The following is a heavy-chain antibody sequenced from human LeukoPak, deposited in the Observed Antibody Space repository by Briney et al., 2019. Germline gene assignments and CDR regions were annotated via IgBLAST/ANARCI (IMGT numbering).Heavy chain of an antibody. CDR3: ARTRGYSGYDGY. D-gene: IGHD5-12*01. CDR1: GFIFSDYY. Sequence: TGGSLRLSCAACGFIFSDYYMDWGRQAPGKGLEWVARTRNKADSHTTEYAASVKGRFSISRDDSKNSMYLQMNSLKTEDTAVYYCARTRGYSGYDGYWGQGTLVIVSS. CDR2: TRNKADSHTT. V-gene: IGHV3-72*01. J-gene: IGHJ4*02.